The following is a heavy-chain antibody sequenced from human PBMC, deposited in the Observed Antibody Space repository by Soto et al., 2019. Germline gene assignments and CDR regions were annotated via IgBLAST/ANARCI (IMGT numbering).Heavy chain of an antibody. CDR2: MSPNSGNT. CDR3: ARGEWELTY. D-gene: IGHD1-26*01. Sequence: QVQLVQSGAEVKTPGASVKVSCKVSGYTFSTYDINWVRQAAGQGLEWMGWMSPNSGNTGYAQKFQGRVTMTRDTSITTAYMELSSLTSEDTAVYYCARGEWELTYWGQGTPVTVSS. V-gene: IGHV1-8*01. J-gene: IGHJ4*02. CDR1: GYTFSTYD.